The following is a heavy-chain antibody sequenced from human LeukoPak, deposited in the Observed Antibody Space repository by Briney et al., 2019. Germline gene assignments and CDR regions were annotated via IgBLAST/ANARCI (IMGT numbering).Heavy chain of an antibody. CDR1: GGTFSSYA. CDR3: ARALAPTYYYDSSGYAY. D-gene: IGHD3-22*01. V-gene: IGHV1-69*05. Sequence: ASVKVSCKASGGTFSSYAISWVRQATGQWLEWMGGIIPIFGTANYAQKFQGRVTITTDESTSTAYMELSSLRSEDTAVYYCARALAPTYYYDSSGYAYWGQGTLVTVSS. CDR2: IIPIFGTA. J-gene: IGHJ4*02.